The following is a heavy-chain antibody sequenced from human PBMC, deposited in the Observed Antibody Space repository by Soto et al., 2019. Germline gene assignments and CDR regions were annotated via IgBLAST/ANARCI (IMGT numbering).Heavy chain of an antibody. CDR2: IYYNGAT. D-gene: IGHD3-10*01. CDR3: ARGSAWRFLGVYYCVDV. Sequence: QVQLQESGPGLVKPSQTLSLPCTVSGGSISSGAYHWNWIRHHPGTGLEWIGYIYYNGATNYNSSLQSRVDISLDTSRNQFSLRLTWVTAADTAVYFWARGSAWRFLGVYYCVDVWGPGTTVTVAS. CDR1: GGSISSGAYH. J-gene: IGHJ6*02. V-gene: IGHV4-31*03.